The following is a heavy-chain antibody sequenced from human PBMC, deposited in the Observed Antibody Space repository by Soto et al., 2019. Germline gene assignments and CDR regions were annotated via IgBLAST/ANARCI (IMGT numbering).Heavy chain of an antibody. CDR1: GGSISSSSYY. CDR2: IFHTGST. J-gene: IGHJ4*02. Sequence: PSETLSLTCTVSGGSISSSSYYWGWIRQPPGKGLEWIGHIFHTGSTYSNPSLKSRVTMSVDTSKNQFSLSLSSVTATDTAVYYCARRRIVVATDFDFRGQGTLVTVSS. D-gene: IGHD1-26*01. V-gene: IGHV4-39*01. CDR3: ARRRIVVATDFDF.